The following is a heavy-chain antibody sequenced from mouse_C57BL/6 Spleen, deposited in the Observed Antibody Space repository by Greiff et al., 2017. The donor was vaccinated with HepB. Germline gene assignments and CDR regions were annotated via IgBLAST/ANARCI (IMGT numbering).Heavy chain of an antibody. CDR3: VRQGYGSRDFDY. D-gene: IGHD1-1*01. V-gene: IGHV10-1*01. CDR2: IRSKSNNYAT. CDR1: GFSFNTYA. J-gene: IGHJ2*01. Sequence: EVQLVESGGGLVQPKGSLKLSCAASGFSFNTYAMNWVRQAPGKGLEWVARIRSKSNNYATYYADSVKDRFTISRDDSESMLYLQMNNLKTEDTAMYYCVRQGYGSRDFDYWGKGTTLTVSS.